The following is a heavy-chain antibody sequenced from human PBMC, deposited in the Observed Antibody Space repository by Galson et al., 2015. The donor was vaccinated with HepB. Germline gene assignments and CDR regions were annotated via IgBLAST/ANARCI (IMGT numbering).Heavy chain of an antibody. V-gene: IGHV3-7*01. D-gene: IGHD1-26*01. J-gene: IGHJ4*02. CDR2: IKQDGSVR. CDR3: VRSIGAQGGY. CDR1: GFTFSSHW. Sequence: SLRLSCAASGFTFSSHWMTWVRQAPGQGLEWVANIKQDGSVRYYVDSVKGRFTISRDNAKNSLYLQMNSLRVEDTAIYYCVRSIGAQGGYWGQGTLVTVSS.